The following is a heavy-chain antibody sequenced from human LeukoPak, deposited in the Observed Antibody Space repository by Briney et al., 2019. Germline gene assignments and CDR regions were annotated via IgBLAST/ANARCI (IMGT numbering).Heavy chain of an antibody. CDR2: IKQDGSEK. J-gene: IGHJ5*02. D-gene: IGHD5-18*01. Sequence: PGGSLRLSCAASGFTFSSYWMSWVRQAPGKGLEWVANIKQDGSEKYYVDSVKGRFTISRDNAKNSLYLQMNSLRAEDTAVYYCARDQSIQLWWTNWFDPWGQGTLVTVSS. V-gene: IGHV3-7*01. CDR3: ARDQSIQLWWTNWFDP. CDR1: GFTFSSYW.